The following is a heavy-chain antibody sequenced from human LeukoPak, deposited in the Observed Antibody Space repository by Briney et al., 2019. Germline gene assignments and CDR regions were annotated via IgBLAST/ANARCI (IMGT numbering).Heavy chain of an antibody. J-gene: IGHJ4*02. D-gene: IGHD6-19*01. CDR1: GGSISSSSYY. CDR2: IYYSGST. V-gene: IGHV4-39*01. Sequence: PSETLSLTCTVSGGSISSSSYYWGWIRQPPGKGLEWIGSIYYSGSTYYNPSLKSRVTISVDTSKNQFSLKLSSVTAADTAVYYCARLQSGYSSGWYWFGGQGTLVTVSS. CDR3: ARLQSGYSSGWYWF.